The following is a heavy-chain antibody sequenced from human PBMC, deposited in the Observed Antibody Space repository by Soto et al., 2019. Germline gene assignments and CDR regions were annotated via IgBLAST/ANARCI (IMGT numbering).Heavy chain of an antibody. V-gene: IGHV1-2*04. CDR2: INPNSGGT. D-gene: IGHD5-12*01. CDR3: GRGPPYSGYEFKY. CDR1: GYTFTGYY. J-gene: IGHJ4*02. Sequence: ASVKVSCKASGYTFTGYYMHWGRQAAGQGLEGMGWINPNSGGTNYAEKVQGWVTMTRDTSISTAYMELSRLRSDDTAVYYCGRGPPYSGYEFKYWGQGPRGTVS.